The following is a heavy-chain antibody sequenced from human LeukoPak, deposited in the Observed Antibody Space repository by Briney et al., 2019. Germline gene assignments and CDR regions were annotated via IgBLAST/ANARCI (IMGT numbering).Heavy chain of an antibody. D-gene: IGHD3-22*01. CDR1: GFTVSDYY. CDR2: IYSGGKT. J-gene: IGHJ4*02. V-gene: IGHV3-53*01. CDR3: ARAPYYYDNSGYFRFDY. Sequence: PGGSLRLSCAVSGFTVSDYYMSWVRQAPGKGLEWVSVIYSGGKTYYADSVKGRFTISRDDSKNTLHLQMNSLRAEDTAVYYCARAPYYYDNSGYFRFDYWGQGTLVTVSS.